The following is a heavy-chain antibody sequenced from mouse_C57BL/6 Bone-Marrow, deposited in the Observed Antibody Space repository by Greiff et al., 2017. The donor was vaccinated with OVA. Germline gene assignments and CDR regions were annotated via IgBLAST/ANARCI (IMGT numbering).Heavy chain of an antibody. Sequence: QVQLKQSGPELVKPGASVKISCKASGYTFTDYYINWVKQRPGQGLEWIGWICPGSGSTYYNEKFKGKATLTVDKSSITAYMLLSSLTSEDSAVYFCARFGYAMDYWGQGTSVTVSS. CDR1: GYTFTDYY. J-gene: IGHJ4*01. CDR2: ICPGSGST. CDR3: ARFGYAMDY. D-gene: IGHD3-1*01. V-gene: IGHV1-75*01.